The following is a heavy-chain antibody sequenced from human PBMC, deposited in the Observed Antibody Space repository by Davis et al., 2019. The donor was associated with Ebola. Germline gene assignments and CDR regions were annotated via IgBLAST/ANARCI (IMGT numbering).Heavy chain of an antibody. CDR3: ARGAGLRCLEWSDYYYYYGMDV. V-gene: IGHV4-31*03. D-gene: IGHD3-3*01. Sequence: SETLSLTCTVSGGSISSGGYYWSWIRQHPGKGLEWIGYIYYSGSTYYNPSLKSRVTISVDTSKNQFSLKLSSVTAADTAVYYCARGAGLRCLEWSDYYYYYGMDVWGKGTTVTVSS. CDR1: GGSISSGGYY. CDR2: IYYSGST. J-gene: IGHJ6*04.